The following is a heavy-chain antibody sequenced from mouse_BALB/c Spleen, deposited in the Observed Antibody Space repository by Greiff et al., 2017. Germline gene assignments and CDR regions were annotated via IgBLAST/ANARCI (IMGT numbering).Heavy chain of an antibody. J-gene: IGHJ3*01. CDR1: GYSFTGYF. CDR2: INPYNGDT. D-gene: IGHD2-4*01. CDR3: GSVDYDAPFAY. Sequence: VHVKQSGPELVKPGASVKISCKASGYSFTGYFMNWVKQSHGKSLEWIGRINPYNGDTFYNQKFKGKATLTVDKSSSTAHMELLSLTSEDSAVYYCGSVDYDAPFAYWGQGTLVTVSA. V-gene: IGHV1-37*01.